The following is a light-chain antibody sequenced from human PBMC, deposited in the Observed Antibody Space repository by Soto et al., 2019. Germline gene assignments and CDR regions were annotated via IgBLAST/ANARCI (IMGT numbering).Light chain of an antibody. CDR1: SSNIGAGYD. V-gene: IGLV1-40*01. CDR2: GNS. CDR3: QSYDSSMSGLV. Sequence: QAVVTQPPSVSGAPGQSVTISCTGSSSNIGAGYDVHWYQQVPGTAPKLLIYGNSHRPSGVPDRFSASKSGTSASLAITELQAEDEADYYCQSYDSSMSGLVFGGGTKLTVL. J-gene: IGLJ2*01.